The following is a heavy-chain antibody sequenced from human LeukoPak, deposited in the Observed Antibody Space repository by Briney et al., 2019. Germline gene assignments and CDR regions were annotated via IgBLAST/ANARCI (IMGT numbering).Heavy chain of an antibody. J-gene: IGHJ4*02. D-gene: IGHD6-19*01. CDR2: ISGSGGST. Sequence: GGSLRLSCAASGFTYSSYAMSWVRQAPGKGLEWVSAISGSGGSTYYADSVKGRFTIPRDNSKNTLYLQMNSLRAEDTAVYYCAESTGYSSGWYAFDYWGQGTLVTVSS. CDR3: AESTGYSSGWYAFDY. CDR1: GFTYSSYA. V-gene: IGHV3-23*01.